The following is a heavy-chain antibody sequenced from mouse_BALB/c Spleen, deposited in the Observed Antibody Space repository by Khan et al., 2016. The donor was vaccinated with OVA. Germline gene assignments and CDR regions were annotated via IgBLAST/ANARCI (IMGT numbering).Heavy chain of an antibody. D-gene: IGHD2-4*01. CDR1: GFSLTNYG. CDR2: IWSDGST. J-gene: IGHJ4*01. V-gene: IGHV2-6-1*01. Sequence: VQLQESGPGLAAPSQSLSLTCTISGFSLTNYGVHWVRQPPRKGLEWLVVIWSDGSTNYNSVLNSRLTITKDNSQSQVFLQMKSSQTDDSAIYFCARHPDYHYKIIDYWGQGTSVTVSS. CDR3: ARHPDYHYKIIDY.